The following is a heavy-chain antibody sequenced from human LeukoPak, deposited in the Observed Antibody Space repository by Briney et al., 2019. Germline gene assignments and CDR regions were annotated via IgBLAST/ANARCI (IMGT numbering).Heavy chain of an antibody. CDR3: ARYSSSSGWFDP. V-gene: IGHV4-39*01. CDR2: ICYTGIP. J-gene: IGHJ5*02. CDR1: GGSISSRRYY. D-gene: IGHD6-6*01. Sequence: SDTVSHTCTVSGGSISSRRYYWAWIRQPPAKGLEWLVNICYTGIPYYNPSVKSRVTISIDTSKIQFSLRPASVAAAYSAVYYSARYSSSSGWFDPWGQGTLVTVSS.